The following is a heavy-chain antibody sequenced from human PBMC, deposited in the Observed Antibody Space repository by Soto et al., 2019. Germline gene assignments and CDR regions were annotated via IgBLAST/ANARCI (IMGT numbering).Heavy chain of an antibody. D-gene: IGHD2-21*02. CDR1: GFTFSSYA. V-gene: IGHV3-23*01. CDR3: AKSRKYCGGDCYYLNRDYFDY. J-gene: IGHJ4*02. Sequence: GGSLRLSCAASGFTFSSYAMSWVRQAPGKGLEWVSAISGSGGSTYYADSVKGRFTISRDNSKNTLYLQMNSLRAEDTAVYYCAKSRKYCGGDCYYLNRDYFDYWGQGTLVTVSS. CDR2: ISGSGGST.